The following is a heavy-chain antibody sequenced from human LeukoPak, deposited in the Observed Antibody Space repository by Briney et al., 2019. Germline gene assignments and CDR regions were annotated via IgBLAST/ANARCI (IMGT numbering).Heavy chain of an antibody. CDR3: ARECSTYGYSYGQLDY. CDR2: IYTSGST. D-gene: IGHD5-18*01. CDR1: GGSISSYY. Sequence: SETLSLTCTVSGGSISSYYWSWIRQPAGKGLEWIGRIYTSGSTNYNPSLKSRVTMSVDTSKNQFSLKLSSVTAADTAVYYCARECSTYGYSYGQLDYWGQGTLVTVSS. J-gene: IGHJ4*02. V-gene: IGHV4-4*07.